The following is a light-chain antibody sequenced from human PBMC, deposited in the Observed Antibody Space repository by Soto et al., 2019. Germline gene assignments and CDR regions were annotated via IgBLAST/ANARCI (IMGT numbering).Light chain of an antibody. CDR3: SSYTSSNPHVV. CDR1: SSDVGGYNY. Sequence: QSALTQPASVSGSPGQSITISCTGTSSDVGGYNYVSWYQQHPGKAPKLMIYDVTHRPSGVSNRFSGSKSGNTASLTTSGQQAEDADDYYCSSYTSSNPHVVFGGGTKLTVL. V-gene: IGLV2-14*01. CDR2: DVT. J-gene: IGLJ2*01.